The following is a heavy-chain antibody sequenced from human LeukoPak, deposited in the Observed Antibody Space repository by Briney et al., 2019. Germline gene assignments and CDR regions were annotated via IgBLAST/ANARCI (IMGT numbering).Heavy chain of an antibody. V-gene: IGHV3-7*01. J-gene: IGHJ5*02. D-gene: IGHD2-15*01. Sequence: VGSFALRCADSGFTFSSYWMRWVRLAPGKGLYRMSNTNHDGGEKYYVDSGKGRFTISRDNAKNSLYLQMNSLRAEDTAVYYCAREGCSGGSCYHNWFDPWGQGTLVTVSS. CDR2: TNHDGGEK. CDR3: AREGCSGGSCYHNWFDP. CDR1: GFTFSSYW.